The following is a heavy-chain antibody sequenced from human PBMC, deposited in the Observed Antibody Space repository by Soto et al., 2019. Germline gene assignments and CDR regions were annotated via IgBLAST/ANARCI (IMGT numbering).Heavy chain of an antibody. Sequence: GASVKVSCKVSGYTLTELSMHWVRQAPGKGLEWMGGFDPEDGETIYAQKFQGRVTMTEDTSTDTAYMELSSLRSEDTAVYYCATVRWPAGSNYDFWSGYYTKNWFDPWGQGTLVTVSS. CDR2: FDPEDGET. D-gene: IGHD3-3*01. CDR1: GYTLTELS. V-gene: IGHV1-24*01. CDR3: ATVRWPAGSNYDFWSGYYTKNWFDP. J-gene: IGHJ5*02.